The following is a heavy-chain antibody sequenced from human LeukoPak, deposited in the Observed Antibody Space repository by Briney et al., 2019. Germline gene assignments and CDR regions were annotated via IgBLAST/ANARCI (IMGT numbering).Heavy chain of an antibody. CDR2: ISYDGSNK. Sequence: GGSLRLSWAASGFTFSSYAMHWVRQAPGKGLGWVAVISYDGSNKYYADSVKGRFTISRDNSKNTLYLQMNSLRAEDTAVYYCASGIVGATTMDYWGQGTLVTVSS. J-gene: IGHJ4*02. V-gene: IGHV3-30-3*01. CDR1: GFTFSSYA. D-gene: IGHD1-26*01. CDR3: ASGIVGATTMDY.